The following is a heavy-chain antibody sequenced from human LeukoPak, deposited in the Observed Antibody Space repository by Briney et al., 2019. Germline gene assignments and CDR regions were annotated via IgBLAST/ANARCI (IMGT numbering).Heavy chain of an antibody. Sequence: ASVKVSCKASGYTFTSYGISWVRQAPGQGLEWMGWISAYNGNTNYAQKLQGRVTITADESTSTAYMELSSLRSEDTAVYYCARVYYYDSSGYYYLDCWGQGTLVTVSS. CDR2: ISAYNGNT. J-gene: IGHJ4*02. V-gene: IGHV1-18*01. CDR1: GYTFTSYG. D-gene: IGHD3-22*01. CDR3: ARVYYYDSSGYYYLDC.